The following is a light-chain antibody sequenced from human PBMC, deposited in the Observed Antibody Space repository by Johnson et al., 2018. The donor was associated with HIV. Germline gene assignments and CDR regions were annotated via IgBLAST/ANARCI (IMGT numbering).Light chain of an antibody. Sequence: QSVLTQPPSVSAAPGQKVTISCSGSSSNIGNNDVSWYQQLPGTAPKLLMYENNKRPSGIPDRFSGSKSGTSATLGITGLQTGDEADYYCGTWDSSLTTSYVFGTGTKVIVV. CDR3: GTWDSSLTTSYV. CDR1: SSNIGNND. V-gene: IGLV1-51*02. J-gene: IGLJ1*01. CDR2: ENN.